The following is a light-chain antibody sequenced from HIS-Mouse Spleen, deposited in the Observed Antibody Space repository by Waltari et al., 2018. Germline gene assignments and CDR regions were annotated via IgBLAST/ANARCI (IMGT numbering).Light chain of an antibody. J-gene: IGKJ1*01. CDR1: QSLLHSNGYNY. Sequence: DIVMTQSPLSLPVTPGEPASNSCRSSQSLLHSNGYNYLDWYLQKPGQSPQLLIYLGSNRASGGPDRFSGSGSGTDFTLKISRVEAEDVGVYYCMQALQTWTFGQGTKVEIK. CDR2: LGS. V-gene: IGKV2-28*01. CDR3: MQALQTWT.